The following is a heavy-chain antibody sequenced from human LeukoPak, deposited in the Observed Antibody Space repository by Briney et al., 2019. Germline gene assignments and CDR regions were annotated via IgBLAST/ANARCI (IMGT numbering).Heavy chain of an antibody. Sequence: GGSLRLSCAASGFTFSSYAMHWVRQAPGKGLEWVAVISYDGSNKYYADSVKGRFTISRDNSKNTLYLQMNSLRAEDTAVYYCARAQWLAPLDYWGQGTLVTVSS. CDR1: GFTFSSYA. V-gene: IGHV3-30*14. D-gene: IGHD6-19*01. J-gene: IGHJ4*02. CDR2: ISYDGSNK. CDR3: ARAQWLAPLDY.